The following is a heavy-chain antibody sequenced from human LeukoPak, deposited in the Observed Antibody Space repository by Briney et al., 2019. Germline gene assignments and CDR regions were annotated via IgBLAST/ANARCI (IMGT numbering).Heavy chain of an antibody. CDR3: AKVSYGSGSYFGFDY. V-gene: IGHV3-23*01. D-gene: IGHD3-10*01. J-gene: IGHJ4*02. CDR1: GFTFSSYA. CDR2: ISGSGGST. Sequence: GRSLRLSCAASGFTFSSYAMSWVRQAPGKGLEWVSAISGSGGSTYYADSVKGRFTISRDNSKNTLYLQMNSLRAEDTAVYYCAKVSYGSGSYFGFDYWGQGTLVTVSS.